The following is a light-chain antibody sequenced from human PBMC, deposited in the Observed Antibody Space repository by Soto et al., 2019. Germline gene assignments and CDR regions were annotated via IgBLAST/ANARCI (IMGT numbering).Light chain of an antibody. CDR1: SSDVGGYNY. CDR3: SSYSSVTTLGV. J-gene: IGLJ3*02. CDR2: EVS. Sequence: QSALTQPASVSGSPGQSITISCTGTSSDVGGYNYVSWYQQHPGKAPKLIIYEVSNRPSGVSNRFSGSKSGNTSSLTVSGLQAYEEADYYCSSYSSVTTLGVFGGGTKLTVL. V-gene: IGLV2-14*01.